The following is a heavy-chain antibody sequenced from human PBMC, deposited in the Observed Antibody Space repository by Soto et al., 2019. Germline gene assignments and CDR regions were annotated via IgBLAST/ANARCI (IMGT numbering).Heavy chain of an antibody. Sequence: GGSLRHSCSASGFTFSSYAMHWVRPTPGKGLEYVSAISSNGGSTYYADSVKGRFTISRDNSKNTLYLQMSSLRAEDTAVYYRESSSWSGSRGCFDYWGQGTLVTVSS. J-gene: IGHJ4*02. V-gene: IGHV3-64D*08. CDR1: GFTFSSYA. CDR2: ISSNGGST. D-gene: IGHD3-3*01. CDR3: ESSSWSGSRGCFDY.